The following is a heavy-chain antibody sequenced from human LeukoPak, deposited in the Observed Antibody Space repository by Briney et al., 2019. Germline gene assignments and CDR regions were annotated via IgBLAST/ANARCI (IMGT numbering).Heavy chain of an antibody. D-gene: IGHD5-24*01. CDR1: GNTFTNYG. CDR2: ISGYNGNT. J-gene: IGHJ6*02. Sequence: VQSGAEVKKPGSSVKVSCKASGNTFTNYGINWVRQAPGQGLEWMGWISGYNGNTDYVQNLQARVSMTTATSKRTVYVELRSLRSDDTAVYYCAREGYNNFGRMDVWGQGTTVTVSS. V-gene: IGHV1-18*01. CDR3: AREGYNNFGRMDV.